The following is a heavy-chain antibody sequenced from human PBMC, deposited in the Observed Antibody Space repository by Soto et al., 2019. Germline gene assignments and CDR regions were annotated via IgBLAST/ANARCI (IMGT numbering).Heavy chain of an antibody. V-gene: IGHV5-10-1*01. J-gene: IGHJ5*02. CDR1: GRSFTRYW. CDR3: ATWGGEYQVVYSWFDA. CDR2: IAPSDSYT. Sequence: QSVTMTCNSSGRSFTRYWIKRVRQMPRKGLEWMGRIAPSDSYTNHRPSFQGHVTISAEKSISTGYVQWSRLKASDTAMYYCATWGGEYQVVYSWFDAWGQGTLVT. D-gene: IGHD2-2*02.